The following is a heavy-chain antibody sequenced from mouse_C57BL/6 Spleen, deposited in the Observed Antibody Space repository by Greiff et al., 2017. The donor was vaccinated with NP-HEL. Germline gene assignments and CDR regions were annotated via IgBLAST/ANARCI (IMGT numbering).Heavy chain of an antibody. CDR2: ISSGSSTI. D-gene: IGHD2-4*01. V-gene: IGHV5-17*01. CDR3: ARVDDYDRAWFAY. J-gene: IGHJ3*01. Sequence: VQLKQSGGGLVKPGGSLKLSCAASGFTFSDYGMHWVRQAPEKGLEWVAYISSGSSTIYYADTVKGRFTISRDNAKNTLFLQMTSLRSEDTAMYYCARVDDYDRAWFAYWGQGTLVTVSA. CDR1: GFTFSDYG.